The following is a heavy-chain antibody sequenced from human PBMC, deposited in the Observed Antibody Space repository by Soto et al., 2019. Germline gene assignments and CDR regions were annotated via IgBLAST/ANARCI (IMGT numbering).Heavy chain of an antibody. CDR1: GLTFSSYA. CDR3: AKDRGGSSWFYGLDV. D-gene: IGHD6-19*01. V-gene: IGHV3-23*01. CDR2: INMGGGST. J-gene: IGHJ6*02. Sequence: ESGGGLVQPGGSLRLSCVASGLTFSSYAMNWVRQAAGKGLEWVSAINMGGGSTFYADSVKGRFTISRDNSRNTLYLQMNSLTAEDTAVYYCAKDRGGSSWFYGLDVWGQGTTVTVSS.